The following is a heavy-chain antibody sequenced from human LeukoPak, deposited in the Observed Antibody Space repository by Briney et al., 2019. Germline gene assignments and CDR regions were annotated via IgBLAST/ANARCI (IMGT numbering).Heavy chain of an antibody. D-gene: IGHD2-15*01. V-gene: IGHV4-59*08. CDR3: ARLAYCSGGTCFPFLYYFDY. J-gene: IGHJ4*01. Sequence: SETLSLTCTVSGGSISSYYWSWIRQPPGKGLEWLGYIYYSGSTNYNPSLKSRVTISVDTSKNQFSLELRSVTAADTSTYYCARLAYCSGGTCFPFLYYFDYWGHGTLVTVSP. CDR2: IYYSGST. CDR1: GGSISSYY.